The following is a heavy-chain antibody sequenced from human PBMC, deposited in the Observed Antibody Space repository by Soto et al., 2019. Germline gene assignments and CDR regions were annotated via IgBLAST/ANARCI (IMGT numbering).Heavy chain of an antibody. CDR1: GGSISSYY. CDR3: ARHRAPTSIVNTIPKYGDYDY. V-gene: IGHV4-59*08. D-gene: IGHD4-17*01. J-gene: IGHJ4*02. CDR2: IYYSGST. Sequence: QVQLQESGPGLVKPSETLSLTCTVSGGSISSYYWSWIRQPPGKGLEWIGYIYYSGSTNYNPSLKSRVTISVDTSKNQFSLKLSSVTAADTAVYYCARHRAPTSIVNTIPKYGDYDYWGQGTLVTVSS.